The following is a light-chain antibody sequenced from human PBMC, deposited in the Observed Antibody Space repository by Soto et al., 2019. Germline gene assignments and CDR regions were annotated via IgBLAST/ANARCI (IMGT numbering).Light chain of an antibody. Sequence: EIVVTQFPAPLSLSPGERATLSCRASQSISSYLAWYQHKPGQAPRLLIYDASNRATGIPARFSGSGSGTDFTLTISSLEPEDSAVYYCQQRSNWLFGPGTKVDIK. J-gene: IGKJ3*01. CDR2: DAS. CDR1: QSISSY. V-gene: IGKV3-11*01. CDR3: QQRSNWL.